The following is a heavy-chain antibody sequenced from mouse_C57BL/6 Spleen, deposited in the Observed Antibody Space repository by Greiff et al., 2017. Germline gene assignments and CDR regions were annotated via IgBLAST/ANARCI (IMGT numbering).Heavy chain of an antibody. CDR1: GFSFNTYA. Sequence: EVKLVESGGGLVQPKGSLKLSCAASGFSFNTYAMNWVRQAPGKGLEWVARIRSKSNNYATYYADSVKDRFTISRDDSESMLYLQMNNLKTEDTAMYYCVRHDYGYFDVWGTGTTVTVSS. V-gene: IGHV10-1*01. CDR2: IRSKSNNYAT. J-gene: IGHJ1*03. CDR3: VRHDYGYFDV.